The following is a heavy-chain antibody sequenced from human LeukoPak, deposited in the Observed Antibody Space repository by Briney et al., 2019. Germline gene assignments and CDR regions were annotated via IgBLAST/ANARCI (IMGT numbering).Heavy chain of an antibody. V-gene: IGHV3-21*01. CDR2: ISSSSSYI. J-gene: IGHJ6*02. D-gene: IGHD3-22*01. Sequence: GGSLRLSCAVSGFTFSSYSMNWVRQAPGKGLEWVSSISSSSSYIYYADSVKGRFTISRDNAKNSLYLQMNSLRAEDTAVYYCARDSSGYDGMDVWGQGTTVTVSS. CDR3: ARDSSGYDGMDV. CDR1: GFTFSSYS.